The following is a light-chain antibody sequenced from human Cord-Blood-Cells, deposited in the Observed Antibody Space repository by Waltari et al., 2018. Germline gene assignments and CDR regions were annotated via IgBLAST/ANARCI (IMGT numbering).Light chain of an antibody. CDR2: EDS. CDR1: ALPKKY. V-gene: IGLV3-10*01. J-gene: IGLJ1*01. CDR3: YSTDSSGNHRV. Sequence: SYELTQPPSVSVSPGQTARITCSGDALPKKYTYWYQQKSGQAPVLVIYEDSKRPSGLPQRFSGSSSGTMATLTISGAQVEDEADYYCYSTDSSGNHRVFGTGTKVTVL.